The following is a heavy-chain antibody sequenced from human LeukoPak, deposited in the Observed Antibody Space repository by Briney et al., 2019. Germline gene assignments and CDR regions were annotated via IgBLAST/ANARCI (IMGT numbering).Heavy chain of an antibody. V-gene: IGHV3-53*01. J-gene: IGHJ4*02. CDR1: GFTVSTSY. CDR3: ARDSAFSSYSY. CDR2: IYSDRST. Sequence: GGSLRLSCTASGFTVSTSYMSWVRQAPGKGLEWVAIIYSDRSTYYPESVKGRFAISRDDSKNTVLLQMDSLRAEDTAIYYCARDSAFSSYSYWGQGALVTVSS. D-gene: IGHD2-15*01.